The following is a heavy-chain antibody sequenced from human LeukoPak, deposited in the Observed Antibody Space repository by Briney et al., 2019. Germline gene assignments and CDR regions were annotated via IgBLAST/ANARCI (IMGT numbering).Heavy chain of an antibody. J-gene: IGHJ6*02. Sequence: ASVTVSCKSSGSTFTDYFMHWVRQAPGQGLEWMGWINPPSGGTNYAQIFQGRVTLTRDTSISTAYMELSRLRSDDAAVYYCAREGSGVVRGIKSNYYGMDVWGQGTTVTVSS. V-gene: IGHV1-2*02. CDR1: GSTFTDYF. CDR2: INPPSGGT. CDR3: AREGSGVVRGIKSNYYGMDV. D-gene: IGHD3-10*01.